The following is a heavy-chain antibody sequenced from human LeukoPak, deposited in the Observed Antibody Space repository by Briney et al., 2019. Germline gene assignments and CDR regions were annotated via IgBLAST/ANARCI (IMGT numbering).Heavy chain of an antibody. V-gene: IGHV1-69*13. D-gene: IGHD3-10*01. Sequence: ASVKDSCKASGGTFSSYAISWVRQATGQGLKWIEGIIPIFGTANYAQKFQRRITITADGCSSTAYMELTGLRSQPTAVYYCARDLATYGSGSYYATNWFDPWGQGTLVTVSS. J-gene: IGHJ5*02. CDR3: ARDLATYGSGSYYATNWFDP. CDR1: GGTFSSYA. CDR2: IIPIFGTA.